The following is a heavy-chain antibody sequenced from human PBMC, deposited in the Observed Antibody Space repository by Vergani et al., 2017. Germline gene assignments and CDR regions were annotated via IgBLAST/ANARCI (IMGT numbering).Heavy chain of an antibody. J-gene: IGHJ4*02. D-gene: IGHD4-11*01. CDR1: GFTFNEYW. CDR3: AKEGDGSNYGFDY. V-gene: IGHV3-74*01. Sequence: EVELVESGGGLVQPGGSLRLSCAASGFTFNEYWMHWARQVPGKGLVWVSGMNGDGDTISYADSVKGRFTISRDNAKNTLFLQMNSLRAEDTAVYYCAKEGDGSNYGFDYWGRGTLVTVSS. CDR2: MNGDGDTI.